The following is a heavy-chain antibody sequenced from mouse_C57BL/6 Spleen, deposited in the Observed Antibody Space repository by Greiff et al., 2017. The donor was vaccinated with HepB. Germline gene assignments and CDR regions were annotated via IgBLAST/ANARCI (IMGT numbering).Heavy chain of an antibody. CDR1: GFTFSSYA. Sequence: EVKLMESGGGLVKPGGSLKLSCAASGFTFSSYAMSWVRQTPEKRLEWVATISDGGSYTYYPDNVKGRFTISRDNAKNNLYLQMSHLKSGDTAMYYCARDSPYDYDGDYFDYWGQGTTLTVSA. V-gene: IGHV5-4*01. J-gene: IGHJ2*01. CDR3: ARDSPYDYDGDYFDY. D-gene: IGHD2-4*01. CDR2: ISDGGSYT.